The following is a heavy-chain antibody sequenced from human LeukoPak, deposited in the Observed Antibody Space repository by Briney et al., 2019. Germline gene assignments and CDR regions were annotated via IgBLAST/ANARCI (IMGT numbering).Heavy chain of an antibody. CDR1: GTNFGSYG. J-gene: IGHJ3*02. CDR2: ISYDGTNK. Sequence: GGSLRLSCVASGTNFGSYGMHWVRQAPGKGLEWVSVISYDGTNKVYAESVKGRFTISRDNSKNTLYLQMNSLRAEDTAVYYCAKTQGSGWYLSAFDIWGQGTMVTVSS. CDR3: AKTQGSGWYLSAFDI. V-gene: IGHV3-30*18. D-gene: IGHD6-19*01.